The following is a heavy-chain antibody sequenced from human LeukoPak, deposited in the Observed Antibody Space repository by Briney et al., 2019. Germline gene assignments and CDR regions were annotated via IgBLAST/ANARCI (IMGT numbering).Heavy chain of an antibody. CDR2: INSDGSNT. CDR3: ARGGGDHAFDI. Sequence: GGSLRLSCAAAGFTFSSYWMHWVRQAPGKGLVWVSRINSDGSNTIYADSVKGRFTVSRDNAKSTLYLQLSRLRAEDTAVYYCARGGGDHAFDIWGQGTMVTVSS. V-gene: IGHV3-74*01. CDR1: GFTFSSYW. J-gene: IGHJ3*02. D-gene: IGHD3-16*01.